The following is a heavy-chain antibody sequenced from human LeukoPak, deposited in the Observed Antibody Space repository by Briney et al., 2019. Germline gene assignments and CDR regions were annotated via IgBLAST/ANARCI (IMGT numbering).Heavy chain of an antibody. CDR1: GDSVSSNSAG. D-gene: IGHD3-22*01. J-gene: IGHJ3*02. V-gene: IGHV6-1*01. Sequence: SQTLSLTCAISGDSVSSNSAGWNWIRQSPSRGLEWLGRTYYRSKWYIDYAVSVQSRITINPDTSKNQFSLQLKSVTPEDTAVYYCARRALKYYYDSSGYYSGAFDIWGQGTMVTVSS. CDR2: TYYRSKWYI. CDR3: ARRALKYYYDSSGYYSGAFDI.